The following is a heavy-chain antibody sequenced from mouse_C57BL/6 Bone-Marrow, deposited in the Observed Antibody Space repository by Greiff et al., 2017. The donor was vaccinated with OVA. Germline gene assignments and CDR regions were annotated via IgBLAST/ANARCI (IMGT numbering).Heavy chain of an antibody. Sequence: EVKVEESGPSLVRPSQTLSLTCTVTGFSINSDCYWIWIRQFPGNKLEYIGYTFYSGITYYNPSLESRTYITRDTSKNQFSLKLSSVTTEDTATYYCASSSYLYYYAMDYWGQGTSVTVSS. D-gene: IGHD1-1*01. J-gene: IGHJ4*01. CDR3: ASSSYLYYYAMDY. CDR1: GFSINSDCY. V-gene: IGHV3-3*01. CDR2: TFYSGIT.